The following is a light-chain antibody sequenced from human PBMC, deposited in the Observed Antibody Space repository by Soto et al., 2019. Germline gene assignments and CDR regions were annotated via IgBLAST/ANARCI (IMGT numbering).Light chain of an antibody. Sequence: DIVMTLYPVTLSLSHGERATLSCRASQSVRSNLAWYQQKPGQAPSLLIYGAFTRATGIPTRFSGTGSGTEFTLTISSLQSEDLALYYCQQYNDWPQTFGEGAKVDI. CDR3: QQYNDWPQT. CDR2: GAF. CDR1: QSVRSN. J-gene: IGKJ1*01. V-gene: IGKV3-15*01.